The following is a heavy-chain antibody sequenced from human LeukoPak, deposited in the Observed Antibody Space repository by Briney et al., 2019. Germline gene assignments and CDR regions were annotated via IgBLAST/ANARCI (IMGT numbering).Heavy chain of an antibody. Sequence: GGSLRLSCAASGFTFDDYAMHWVRQAPGKGLEWVSGISWNSGYIGYEDSVKGRFTISRDNAKNSLYLQMNSLRAEDTAVYYCAKDGWFGEPCGYWGQGTLVTVSS. CDR2: ISWNSGYI. V-gene: IGHV3-9*01. D-gene: IGHD3-10*01. CDR3: AKDGWFGEPCGY. CDR1: GFTFDDYA. J-gene: IGHJ4*02.